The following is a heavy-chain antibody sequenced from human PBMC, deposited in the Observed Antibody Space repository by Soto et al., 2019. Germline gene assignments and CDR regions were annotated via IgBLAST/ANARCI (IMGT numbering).Heavy chain of an antibody. CDR1: GYSXNRYG. J-gene: IGHJ4*02. Sequence: XKVSYQASGYSXNRYGESLVGQAPGQCREWVGWISAHNGDKRYAQNLQGRITMTTDTFTNTAYIELTSLTYDDTAVYYSARDWSRHYDSSGLTWFYWGQGTLGTVSS. V-gene: IGHV1-18*01. D-gene: IGHD3-22*01. CDR3: ARDWSRHYDSSGLTWFY. CDR2: ISAHNGDK.